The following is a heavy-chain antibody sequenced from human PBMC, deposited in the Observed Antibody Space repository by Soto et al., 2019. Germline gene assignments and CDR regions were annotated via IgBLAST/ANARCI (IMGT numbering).Heavy chain of an antibody. CDR3: AKDRYCSSTSCYGGRGNYYYYGMDV. V-gene: IGHV3-23*01. Sequence: GGSLRLSCAASGFTSSSYAMSWVRQAPGKGLEWVSAISGSGGSTYYADSVKGRFTISRDNSKNTLYLQMNSLRAEDTAVYYCAKDRYCSSTSCYGGRGNYYYYGMDVWGQGTTVTVSS. J-gene: IGHJ6*02. CDR1: GFTSSSYA. CDR2: ISGSGGST. D-gene: IGHD2-2*01.